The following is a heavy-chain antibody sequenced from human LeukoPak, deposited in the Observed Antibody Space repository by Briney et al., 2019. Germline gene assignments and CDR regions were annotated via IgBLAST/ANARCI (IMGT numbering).Heavy chain of an antibody. CDR2: IGTGGDT. J-gene: IGHJ6*02. Sequence: PGGSLRLSCAASGFALSDYDIRWVRQARGKGLEWVSTIGTGGDTYYPPSVKGRFTISRENAKNSLYLQMNSLRAGDTAVYYCARGGYCTSTSCHNYYAMDVWGQGTTVTVSS. D-gene: IGHD2-2*03. V-gene: IGHV3-13*01. CDR3: ARGGYCTSTSCHNYYAMDV. CDR1: GFALSDYD.